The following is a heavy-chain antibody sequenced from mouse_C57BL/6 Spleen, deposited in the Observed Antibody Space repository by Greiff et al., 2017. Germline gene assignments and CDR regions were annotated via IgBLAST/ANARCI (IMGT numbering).Heavy chain of an antibody. Sequence: EVQRVESGGGLVQPGGSLSLSCAASGFTFTDYYMSWVRQPPGKALEWLGFIRNKANGYTSEYSASVKGRFTDSKDNTQSILYLHMNSLRAEDSATYYSASFGSSDFDDWGQGTTLTVSS. V-gene: IGHV7-3*01. CDR3: ASFGSSDFDD. CDR2: IRNKANGYTS. J-gene: IGHJ2*01. D-gene: IGHD1-1*01. CDR1: GFTFTDYY.